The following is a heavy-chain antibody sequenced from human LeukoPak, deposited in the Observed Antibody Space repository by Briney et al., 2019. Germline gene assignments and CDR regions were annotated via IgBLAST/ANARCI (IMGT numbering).Heavy chain of an antibody. J-gene: IGHJ4*02. V-gene: IGHV3-23*01. CDR1: GLTFSSYA. Sequence: GGCLRLSCAASGLTFSSYAMGWVRQAPGKGLEWVSAISGSGGSTYYADSVTGRFTISRDNSKNTLYLQMNSLRAEDTAVYYCAKAAHLRYFGESHFDYWGQGTLVSVSS. CDR2: ISGSGGST. D-gene: IGHD3-10*01. CDR3: AKAAHLRYFGESHFDY.